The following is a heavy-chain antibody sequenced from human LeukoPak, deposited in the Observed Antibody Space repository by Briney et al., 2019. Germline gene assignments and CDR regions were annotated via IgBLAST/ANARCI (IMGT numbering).Heavy chain of an antibody. CDR3: AREGYYYDSSGDGGY. Sequence: PSETLSLTCTVSGGSISSYYWSWIRQPPGKGLEWIGYTYYSGSTNYNPSLKSRVTMSVDTSKNQFSLKLSSVTAADTAVYYCAREGYYYDSSGDGGYWGQGTLVTVSS. J-gene: IGHJ4*02. D-gene: IGHD3-22*01. CDR2: TYYSGST. CDR1: GGSISSYY. V-gene: IGHV4-59*12.